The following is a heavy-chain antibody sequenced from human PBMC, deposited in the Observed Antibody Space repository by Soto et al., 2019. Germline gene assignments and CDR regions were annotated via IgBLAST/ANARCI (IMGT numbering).Heavy chain of an antibody. J-gene: IGHJ4*02. CDR3: ALHDLDYGDCY. CDR2: IYYTGST. V-gene: IGHV4-39*01. D-gene: IGHD4-17*01. Sequence: PSETLSLTCTVSGGSIISSGYYWGWIRQPPGKGLEWIGSIYYTGSTFYIPSLKSRVTISVHTSKNQFSLKLSSVTAADTAVYYCALHDLDYGDCYWGQGTLVTVSS. CDR1: GGSIISSGYY.